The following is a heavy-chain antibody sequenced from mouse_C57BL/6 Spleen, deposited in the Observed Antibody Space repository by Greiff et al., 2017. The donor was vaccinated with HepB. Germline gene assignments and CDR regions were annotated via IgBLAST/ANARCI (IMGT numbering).Heavy chain of an antibody. Sequence: QVQLQQPGAELVKPGASVKLSCKASGYTFASYWMQWVKQRPGQGLEWIGEIDPSDSYTNYNQKFKGKATLTVDTSSSTAYMQLSSLTSEDSAVYYCARVGDSSGYDYWGQGTTLTVSS. D-gene: IGHD3-2*02. CDR2: IDPSDSYT. V-gene: IGHV1-50*01. CDR1: GYTFASYW. CDR3: ARVGDSSGYDY. J-gene: IGHJ2*01.